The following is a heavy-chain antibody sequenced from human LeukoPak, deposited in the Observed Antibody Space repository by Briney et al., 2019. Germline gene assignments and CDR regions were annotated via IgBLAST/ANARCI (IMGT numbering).Heavy chain of an antibody. Sequence: GGSLRLSCEASGFTSNTYWMTWVGQVQGKGLEWVAYIKGDGSAKHYVNSVRGRFTMTRDNAENSLYLQMNSLRTEDTTVYYCARDAGFGRNSEFWGQGNLVTVSS. D-gene: IGHD4-23*01. CDR3: ARDAGFGRNSEF. CDR1: GFTSNTYW. CDR2: IKGDGSAK. J-gene: IGHJ4*02. V-gene: IGHV3-7*01.